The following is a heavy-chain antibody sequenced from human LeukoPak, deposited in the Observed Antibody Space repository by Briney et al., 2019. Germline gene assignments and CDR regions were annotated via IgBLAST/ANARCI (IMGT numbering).Heavy chain of an antibody. Sequence: GGSLRLSCAASGFTFSSYGMHWVRQAPGKGLEWVAFIRYDGSNKYYADSVKGRFTISRDNSKNTLYLQMNSLRAEDTAVYYCASRSGRLRYRANAFDIWGQGTMVTVSS. D-gene: IGHD3-10*01. CDR1: GFTFSSYG. J-gene: IGHJ3*02. CDR2: IRYDGSNK. V-gene: IGHV3-30*02. CDR3: ASRSGRLRYRANAFDI.